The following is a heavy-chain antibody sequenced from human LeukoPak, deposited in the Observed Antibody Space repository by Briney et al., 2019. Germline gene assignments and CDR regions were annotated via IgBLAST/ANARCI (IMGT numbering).Heavy chain of an antibody. CDR2: TYYSGST. D-gene: IGHD2/OR15-2a*01. CDR1: GGSISSSPYY. V-gene: IGHV4-61*01. CDR3: ARILSTGYPDY. J-gene: IGHJ4*02. Sequence: PSETLSLTCTVSGGSISSSPYYWSWIRQSPGKGLEWIGYTYYSGSTNYNPSLKSRVTISVDTSKNEFSLKLSSVTAADTAVYYCARILSTGYPDYWGQGTLVTVSS.